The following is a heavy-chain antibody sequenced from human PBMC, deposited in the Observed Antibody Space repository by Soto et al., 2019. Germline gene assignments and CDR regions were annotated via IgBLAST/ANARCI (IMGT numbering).Heavy chain of an antibody. CDR2: ITAYNGNT. V-gene: IGHV1-18*01. CDR3: ARGGVGDTSGWFDP. J-gene: IGHJ5*02. Sequence: QIQLVQSGAEVRKPGASVMVSCKASGYIFTSYGMSWVRQAPGQGLEWMGWITAYNGNTNYAQKVQGRINMTTDISTGTGYMELRSLTSDDTAVYYCARGGVGDTSGWFDPWGQGTLVTVSS. D-gene: IGHD1-26*01. CDR1: GYIFTSYG.